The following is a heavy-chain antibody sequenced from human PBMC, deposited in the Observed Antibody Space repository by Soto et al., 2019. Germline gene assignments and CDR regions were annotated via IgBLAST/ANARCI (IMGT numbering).Heavy chain of an antibody. J-gene: IGHJ4*02. CDR1: GFSLSARGMG. Sequence: QITLKESGPTLVKPTQTLTLTCTFSGFSLSARGMGVGWIRQPPGKALEWLALIYWDADKWYSPSLRSRLTITENTPKHQGVLTMTNMDPVDTATYYCEHRSRGWQYYFPYWGQGTLVTVSS. V-gene: IGHV2-5*02. CDR3: EHRSRGWQYYFPY. D-gene: IGHD6-19*01. CDR2: IYWDADK.